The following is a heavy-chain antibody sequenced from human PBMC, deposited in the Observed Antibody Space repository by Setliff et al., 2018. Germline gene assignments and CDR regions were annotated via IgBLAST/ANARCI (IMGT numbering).Heavy chain of an antibody. V-gene: IGHV1-18*01. CDR3: ARAPPTVVIPPGRAFFDP. J-gene: IGHJ5*02. CDR2: MSPVYGIA. CDR1: GYAFITFG. D-gene: IGHD2-2*01. Sequence: ASVKVSCKTSGYAFITFGMSWVRQAPGQGLEWMGWMSPVYGIANYARKFQGRVTLTADTSTTTAYLELASLRDDDTAVFYCARAPPTVVIPPGRAFFDPWGQGTLVTVSS.